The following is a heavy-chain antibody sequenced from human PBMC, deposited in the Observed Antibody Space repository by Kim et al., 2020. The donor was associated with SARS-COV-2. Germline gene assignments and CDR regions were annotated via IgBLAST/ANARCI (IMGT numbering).Heavy chain of an antibody. CDR3: ARDRIYYYDY. CDR1: GFIFSDHY. J-gene: IGHJ4*02. V-gene: IGHV3-72*01. Sequence: GSLRLSCAASGFIFSDHYMDWVRQAPGKGLEWVGRTRNKANSYTTQYAASVKGRFTISRDDSKNSMYLQMNSLKTEDTAVYYCARDRIYYYDYWGQGTL. CDR2: TRNKANSYTT.